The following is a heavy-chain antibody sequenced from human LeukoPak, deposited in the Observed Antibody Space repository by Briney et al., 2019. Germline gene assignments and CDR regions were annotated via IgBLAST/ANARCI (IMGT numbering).Heavy chain of an antibody. Sequence: GESLKISCKGSGYSFTSYWIGWVRQMPGKGLEWMGIIYPGDSDTRYSPSFQGQVTISADKSISTAYLQWSSLKASDTALYYCARQLLGYYDFWSGFGGFDPWGQGTLVTVSS. J-gene: IGHJ5*02. CDR3: ARQLLGYYDFWSGFGGFDP. CDR1: GYSFTSYW. D-gene: IGHD3-3*01. CDR2: IYPGDSDT. V-gene: IGHV5-51*01.